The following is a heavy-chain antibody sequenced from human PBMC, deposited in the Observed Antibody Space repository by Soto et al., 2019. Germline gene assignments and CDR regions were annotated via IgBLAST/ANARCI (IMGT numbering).Heavy chain of an antibody. Sequence: PSETLSLTCAVYGGSFSGYYWSWIRQPPGKGLEWIGEINHSGSTNYNPSLKSRVTISVDTSKNQFSLKLSSVTAADTAVYYCARLRLGMVRGVIIPPYYYYGMDVWGQGTTVT. CDR2: INHSGST. D-gene: IGHD3-10*01. CDR1: GGSFSGYY. CDR3: ARLRLGMVRGVIIPPYYYYGMDV. J-gene: IGHJ6*02. V-gene: IGHV4-34*01.